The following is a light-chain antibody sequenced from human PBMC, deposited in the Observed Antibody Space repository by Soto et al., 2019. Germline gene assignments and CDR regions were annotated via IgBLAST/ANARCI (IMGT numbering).Light chain of an antibody. CDR2: AAS. CDR3: QQSYSTLT. V-gene: IGKV1-39*01. CDR1: QSISSY. Sequence: DIQRTQSPSSLSASVGDRVTITCRASQSISSYLNWYQQKPGKAPKLLIYAASSLQSGVPSRFSGCGSGTDFTLTISSLQPEDFATYYCQQSYSTLTFGPWTKVDIK. J-gene: IGKJ3*01.